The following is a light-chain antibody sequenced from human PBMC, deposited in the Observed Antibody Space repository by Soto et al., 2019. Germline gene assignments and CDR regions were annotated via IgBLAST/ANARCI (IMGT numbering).Light chain of an antibody. CDR1: SSNIGAVYD. J-gene: IGLJ2*01. V-gene: IGLV1-40*01. CDR2: GDY. CDR3: QSYDSSLSGSV. Sequence: QSVLTQPPSVSGAPGQRVTISCTGSSSNIGAVYDVHWYQQLPGTAPKLLIFGDYKRPSGVPDRFSGSRSGTSGYLAITGLQAEDEAYYYCQSYDSSLSGSVFGGGTKVTVL.